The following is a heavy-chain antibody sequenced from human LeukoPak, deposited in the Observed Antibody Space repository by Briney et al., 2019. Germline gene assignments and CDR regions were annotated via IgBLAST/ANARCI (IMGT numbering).Heavy chain of an antibody. CDR3: ARDFRLHDDY. CDR2: IHYTGST. Sequence: SETLSLTCTVSGGSINSYYCSWIRQHPGKGLECIGYIHYTGSTNYNPSLKSRVTISVDTSKNQSSLKLSSVTAADTAVYYCARDFRLHDDYWGQGTLVTVSS. V-gene: IGHV4-59*12. J-gene: IGHJ4*02. CDR1: GGSINSYY.